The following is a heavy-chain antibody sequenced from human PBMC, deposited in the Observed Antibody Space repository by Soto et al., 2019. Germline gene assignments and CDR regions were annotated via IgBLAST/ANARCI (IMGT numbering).Heavy chain of an antibody. CDR1: GFTFSSYS. CDR3: ATRGRYNRGSYIMDV. Sequence: GGSLRLSCAASGFTFSSYSMNWVRQAPGKGLEWVSSISSSSSYIYYADSVKGRFTISRDNAKNSLYLQMNSLRAEDTAVYYSATRGRYNRGSYIMDVWGQGTTVTVSS. D-gene: IGHD3-10*01. CDR2: ISSSSSYI. J-gene: IGHJ6*02. V-gene: IGHV3-21*01.